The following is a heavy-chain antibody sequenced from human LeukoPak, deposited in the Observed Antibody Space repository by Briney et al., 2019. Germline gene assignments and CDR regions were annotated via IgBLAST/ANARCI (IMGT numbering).Heavy chain of an antibody. CDR2: ISSSSSYI. Sequence: GGSLRLSCAASGFTFSSYSMNWVRQAPGKGLEWVSSISSSSSYIYYADSVKGRFTISRDNAKNSLYLQMNSLRAEDTAIYYCARDGSRGNLVTAPDYWGEGTLVTVSS. CDR3: ARDGSRGNLVTAPDY. CDR1: GFTFSSYS. V-gene: IGHV3-21*01. D-gene: IGHD2-21*02. J-gene: IGHJ4*02.